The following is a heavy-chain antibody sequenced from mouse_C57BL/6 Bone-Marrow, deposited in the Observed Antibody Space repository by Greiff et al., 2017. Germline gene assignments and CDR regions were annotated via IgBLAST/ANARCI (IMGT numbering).Heavy chain of an antibody. Sequence: EVNVVESGGGLVQPGGSLQLSCAASGFTFSSYTMSWVRQTPEKRLEWVAYISNGGGSTYYPDTVQGRFTISRDNAKNTLYLQMSSLKSEYTAMYYCARHYYGSSYYAMDDWGQGTSVTVSS. V-gene: IGHV5-12-2*01. J-gene: IGHJ4*01. CDR3: ARHYYGSSYYAMDD. CDR1: GFTFSSYT. CDR2: ISNGGGST. D-gene: IGHD1-1*01.